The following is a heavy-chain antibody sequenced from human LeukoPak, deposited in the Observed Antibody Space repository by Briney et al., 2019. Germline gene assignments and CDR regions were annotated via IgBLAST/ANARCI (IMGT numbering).Heavy chain of an antibody. CDR3: ARGSCSGGSCTSNWFDP. CDR1: GGSISSSSYY. V-gene: IGHV4-39*01. CDR2: IYYSGST. D-gene: IGHD2-15*01. Sequence: SETLSLTCTVSGGSISSSSYYWGWIRQPPGKGLEWIGSIYYSGSTYYNPSLKSRVTISVDTSKNQFSLKLSSVTAADTAVYYCARGSCSGGSCTSNWFDPWGQGTLVTVSS. J-gene: IGHJ5*02.